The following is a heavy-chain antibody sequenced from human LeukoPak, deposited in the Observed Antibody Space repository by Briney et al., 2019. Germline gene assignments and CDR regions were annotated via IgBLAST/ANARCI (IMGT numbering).Heavy chain of an antibody. CDR2: INPNSGGT. Sequence: EASVTVSCKASGYTFIGYYMHWVRQAPGQGLEWMGWINPNSGGTNYAQKFQGRVTMTRDTSISTAYMELSRLTSDDTAVYYCARVWGFYNGQISGLDSWGQGSLVTVSS. D-gene: IGHD1-1*01. CDR3: ARVWGFYNGQISGLDS. J-gene: IGHJ4*02. V-gene: IGHV1-2*02. CDR1: GYTFIGYY.